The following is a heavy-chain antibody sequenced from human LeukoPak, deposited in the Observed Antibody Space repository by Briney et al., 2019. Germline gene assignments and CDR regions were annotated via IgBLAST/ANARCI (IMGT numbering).Heavy chain of an antibody. CDR1: GFTFSSYS. Sequence: KAGGSLRLSCAASGFTFSSYSMNWVRQAPGKGLEWVSSISSSSSYIYYADSVKGRFTISRDNAKNSLYLQMNSLRAEDTAVYYCARGTPLGYCSSTSCYYYYYYGMDVWGQGTTVTVSS. V-gene: IGHV3-21*01. CDR2: ISSSSSYI. D-gene: IGHD2-2*01. J-gene: IGHJ6*02. CDR3: ARGTPLGYCSSTSCYYYYYYGMDV.